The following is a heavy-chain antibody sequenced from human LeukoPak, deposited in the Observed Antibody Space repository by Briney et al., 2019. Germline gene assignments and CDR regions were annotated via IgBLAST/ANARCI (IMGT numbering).Heavy chain of an antibody. CDR1: GGSISSSSYY. Sequence: SETLSLTCTVSGGSISSSSYYWGWIRQPPGKGLEWIGYIYYSGSTYYNPSLKSRVTISVDTSKNQFSLKLSSVTAADTAVYYCARGVWELLDYWGQGTLVTVSS. J-gene: IGHJ4*02. CDR3: ARGVWELLDY. D-gene: IGHD1-26*01. V-gene: IGHV4-31*03. CDR2: IYYSGST.